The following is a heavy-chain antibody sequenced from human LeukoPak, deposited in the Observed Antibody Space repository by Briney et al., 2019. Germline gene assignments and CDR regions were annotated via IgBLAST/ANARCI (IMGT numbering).Heavy chain of an antibody. CDR2: ISGSGGGT. J-gene: IGHJ4*02. V-gene: IGHV3-23*01. Sequence: GGSLRLSCAASGFTFSSYGMHWVRQAPGKGLEWVSAISGSGGGTYYADSVKGRFTISRDNSKNTLYLQMNSLRAEDTAVYYCAANGGPFDFWGQGTLVTVSA. CDR1: GFTFSSYG. CDR3: AANGGPFDF. D-gene: IGHD4-23*01.